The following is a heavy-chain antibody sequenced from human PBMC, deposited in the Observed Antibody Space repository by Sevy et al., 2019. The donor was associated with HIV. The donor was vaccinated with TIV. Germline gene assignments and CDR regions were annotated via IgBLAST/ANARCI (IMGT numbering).Heavy chain of an antibody. CDR2: IIPILGTV. J-gene: IGHJ4*02. Sequence: ASVKVSCKASGGTFSSYGISWVRQAPGQGLEWMGGIIPILGTVNYAQKFQGRVTITAGESTKAAYMELRSLRSEDTAVYYCARGGGNGWYYFDYWGQETLVTVSS. D-gene: IGHD6-19*01. CDR3: ARGGGNGWYYFDY. CDR1: GGTFSSYG. V-gene: IGHV1-69*13.